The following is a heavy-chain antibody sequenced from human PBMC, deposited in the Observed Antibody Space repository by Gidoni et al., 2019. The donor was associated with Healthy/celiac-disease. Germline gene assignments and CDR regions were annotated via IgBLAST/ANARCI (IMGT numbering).Heavy chain of an antibody. CDR1: GGSLSSYY. Sequence: QVQLQESGPGLVKPSETLSLTCTVPGGSLSSYYWSWIRQPAGKGLEWIGRIYTSGSTNYNPSLKSRVTMSVDTSKNQFSLKLSSVTAADTAVYYCARDKGIVGATADGAFDIWGQGTMVTVSS. J-gene: IGHJ3*02. V-gene: IGHV4-4*07. D-gene: IGHD1-26*01. CDR2: IYTSGST. CDR3: ARDKGIVGATADGAFDI.